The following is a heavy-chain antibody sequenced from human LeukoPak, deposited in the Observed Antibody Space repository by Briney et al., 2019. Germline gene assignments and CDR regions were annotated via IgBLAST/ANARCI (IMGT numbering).Heavy chain of an antibody. Sequence: SETLSLTCTVSGGSISSYYWSWIQQPPGKGLEWIGYIYYSGSTNYNPSLKSRVTISVDTSKNQFSLKLSSVTAADTAVYYCARPQRPYCSGGSCHDDAFDIWGQGTMVTVSS. CDR2: IYYSGST. V-gene: IGHV4-59*08. CDR1: GGSISSYY. D-gene: IGHD2-15*01. CDR3: ARPQRPYCSGGSCHDDAFDI. J-gene: IGHJ3*02.